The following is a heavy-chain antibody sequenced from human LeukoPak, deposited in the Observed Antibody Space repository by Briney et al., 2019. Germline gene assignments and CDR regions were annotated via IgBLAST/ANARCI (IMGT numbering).Heavy chain of an antibody. CDR2: IKQDGGEK. V-gene: IGHV3-7*01. Sequence: GGSLRLSCAASGFSFSSYWMSWVRQAPGKGPEWVANIKQDGGEKYYVDSVKGRFIIFRDNAKNSLYLRMNSLRVEDTAVYYCAREDHSNYNYWGQGTLVTVSS. CDR1: GFSFSSYW. J-gene: IGHJ4*02. CDR3: AREDHSNYNY. D-gene: IGHD4-11*01.